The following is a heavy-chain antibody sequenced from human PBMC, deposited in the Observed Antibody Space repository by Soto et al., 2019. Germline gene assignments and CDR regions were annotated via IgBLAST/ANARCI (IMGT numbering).Heavy chain of an antibody. CDR3: ASAPETSPIFGVVRPYFFDF. Sequence: QVQLQESGPGLVKSSQTLSLTCTVSGGSISSGGSYWSWIRQRPGKGLEWIGDIFYSDSFYYTPSLKGRVVILADTSKNQFTRKLSSVTDADTAVYYCASAPETSPIFGVVRPYFFDFWGQGTLGTVSS. V-gene: IGHV4-31*03. J-gene: IGHJ4*02. D-gene: IGHD3-3*01. CDR2: IFYSDSF. CDR1: GGSISSGGSY.